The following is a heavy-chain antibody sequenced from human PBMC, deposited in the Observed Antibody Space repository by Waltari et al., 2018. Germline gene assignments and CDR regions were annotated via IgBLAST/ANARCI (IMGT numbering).Heavy chain of an antibody. CDR1: GFTFSSYS. CDR2: ISSSSSYI. V-gene: IGHV3-21*01. J-gene: IGHJ6*02. Sequence: EVQLVESGGGLVKPGGSLRLSCAASGFTFSSYSMNWVRQAPGKGLEWVSSISSSSSYIYYADSVKGRFTISRDNAKNSLYLQMNSLRAEDTAVYYCARDVYSSGWYGGAVGDYYYYGMDVWGQGTTVTVSS. CDR3: ARDVYSSGWYGGAVGDYYYYGMDV. D-gene: IGHD6-19*01.